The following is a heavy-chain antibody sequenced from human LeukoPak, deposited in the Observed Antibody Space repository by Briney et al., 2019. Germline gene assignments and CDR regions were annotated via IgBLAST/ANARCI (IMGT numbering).Heavy chain of an antibody. Sequence: SETLSLTCTVSGGSISSSSYYWGWIRQPPGKGLEWIGSIYYSGSTYYNPSLKSRVTISVDTSKNQFSLKLSSVTAADTAVYYCASGGSSPLSRYFDLWGRGTLVTVSS. CDR3: ASGGSSPLSRYFDL. J-gene: IGHJ2*01. V-gene: IGHV4-39*01. CDR1: GGSISSSSYY. CDR2: IYYSGST. D-gene: IGHD6-6*01.